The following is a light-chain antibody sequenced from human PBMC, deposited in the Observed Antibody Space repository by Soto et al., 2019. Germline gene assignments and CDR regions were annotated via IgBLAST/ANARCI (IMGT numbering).Light chain of an antibody. CDR1: HSISSW. Sequence: DIQMTQSPSTLSASVGDRVTITCRASHSISSWLAWYQQKPGKAPKLLIYDASNLESGVPSRFSGSGSGTEFTLTISSLQPDDFATYYCQQYNSYPITFGKGTRLEIK. CDR3: QQYNSYPIT. CDR2: DAS. V-gene: IGKV1-5*01. J-gene: IGKJ5*01.